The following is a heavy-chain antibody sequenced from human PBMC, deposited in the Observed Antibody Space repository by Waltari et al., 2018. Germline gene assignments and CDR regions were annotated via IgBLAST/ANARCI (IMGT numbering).Heavy chain of an antibody. D-gene: IGHD1-26*01. CDR2: IYSGGST. CDR3: ATSGGATGGYFDY. V-gene: IGHV3-53*02. J-gene: IGHJ4*02. CDR1: GFTVRRNY. Sequence: EVQLVETGGGLIQPGGSLRLSCAAAGFTVRRNYISWVRQAPGKGLEWVSVIYSGGSTYYADSVKGRFTSSRDNSKNTLYLQMNSLRAEDTAVYYCATSGGATGGYFDYWGQGTLVTVSS.